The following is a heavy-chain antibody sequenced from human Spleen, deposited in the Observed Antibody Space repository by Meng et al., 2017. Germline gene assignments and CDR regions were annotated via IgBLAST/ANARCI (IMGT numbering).Heavy chain of an antibody. D-gene: IGHD4-23*01. CDR1: GFTFSRYA. CDR2: ISYDGSNE. J-gene: IGHJ4*02. Sequence: QVQLVESGGGVVQPGRSLRLSCAASGFTFSRYAMHWVRQAPGKGLEWVAVISYDGSNEYYVDSVKGRFTISRDNSKNTLYLQMNSLRTEDTAVYYCARDRNFGGIGWVIDYWGLGSLVTVSS. CDR3: ARDRNFGGIGWVIDY. V-gene: IGHV3-30-3*01.